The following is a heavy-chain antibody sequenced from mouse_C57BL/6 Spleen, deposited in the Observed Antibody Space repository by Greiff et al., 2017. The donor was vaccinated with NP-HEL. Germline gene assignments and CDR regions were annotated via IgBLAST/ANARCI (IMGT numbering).Heavy chain of an antibody. CDR2: INPSTGGT. CDR1: GYSFTGYY. Sequence: VRLQQSGPELVKPGASVKISCKASGYSFTGYYMNWVKQSPEKSLEWIGEINPSTGGTTYNQKFKAKATLTVDKSSSTAYMQLKSLTSEDSAVYYCARWGAGFAYWGQGTLVTVSA. V-gene: IGHV1-42*01. J-gene: IGHJ3*01. CDR3: ARWGAGFAY.